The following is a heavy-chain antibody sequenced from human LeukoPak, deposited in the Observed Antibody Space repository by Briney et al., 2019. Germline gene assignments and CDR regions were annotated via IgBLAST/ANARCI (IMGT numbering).Heavy chain of an antibody. CDR3: ARFGITVVRGLKYYFDY. CDR2: IYYSGAT. V-gene: IGHV4-59*08. Sequence: PSETLSLTCTVSGGSISNYYWSWIRQPPGKGLEWIGHIYYSGATKYNPSLKSRITISVDTSKNQFSLMLSSVTAADTAVYYCARFGITVVRGLKYYFDYWGQGTLVTVSS. CDR1: GGSISNYY. J-gene: IGHJ4*02. D-gene: IGHD3-10*01.